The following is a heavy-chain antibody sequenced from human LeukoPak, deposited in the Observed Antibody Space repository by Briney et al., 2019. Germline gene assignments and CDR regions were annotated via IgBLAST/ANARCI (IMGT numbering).Heavy chain of an antibody. CDR1: DYTFTSYD. V-gene: IGHV1-18*01. CDR3: ARDEARYSSGYYPNWFDP. D-gene: IGHD3-22*01. Sequence: ASVKVSCKASDYTFTSYDIAWVRQAPGQGLEWMAWISAYNGDTNYAQKLQGRVTMTTDTSTSTAYMELTSLNSDDTAVYYCARDEARYSSGYYPNWFDPWGQGTLVTVSS. J-gene: IGHJ5*02. CDR2: ISAYNGDT.